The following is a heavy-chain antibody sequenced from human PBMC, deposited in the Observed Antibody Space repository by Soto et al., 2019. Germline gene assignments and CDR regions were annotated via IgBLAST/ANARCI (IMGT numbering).Heavy chain of an antibody. D-gene: IGHD1-26*01. J-gene: IGHJ6*02. Sequence: PPETMSLTGTVSGGSMSSSSYYWGLIRDPPGKGLEWIGSIYYSGSTYYTPSLKSRVTMSVDTSKNQFSLRLSAVTSADAAVYYCGRRHPAPSASYSYYGMDVWGQGATVTVSS. CDR1: GGSMSSSSYY. CDR3: GRRHPAPSASYSYYGMDV. CDR2: IYYSGST. V-gene: IGHV4-39*01.